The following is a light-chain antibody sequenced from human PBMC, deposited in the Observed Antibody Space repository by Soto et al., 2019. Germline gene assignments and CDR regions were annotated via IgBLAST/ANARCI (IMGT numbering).Light chain of an antibody. CDR2: DAS. CDR3: QQRSNWPPIT. Sequence: EIVMTQSPATLSVSPGEGSTLSCRASQSVSSYLAWYQQKPGQAPRLLIYDASNRATGIPARFSGSGSGTDFTLTIRSLEPEDFAVYYCQQRSNWPPITFGQGTRREIK. CDR1: QSVSSY. J-gene: IGKJ5*01. V-gene: IGKV3-11*01.